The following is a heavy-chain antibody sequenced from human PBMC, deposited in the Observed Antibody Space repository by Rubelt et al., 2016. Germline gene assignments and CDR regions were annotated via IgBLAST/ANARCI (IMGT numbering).Heavy chain of an antibody. V-gene: IGHV1-2*02. Sequence: QVQLVQSGAEVKKPGASVKVSCKASGYTFTGYYMHWVRQAPGQGLEWMGWINPNSGGTNFAQKFQGRVTMTMDTSVSTAYMELSRLTSDDTAVYYCARGNSCYDYGLDYWGQGTLVTVSS. CDR3: ARGNSCYDYGLDY. CDR1: GYTFTGYY. D-gene: IGHD5-12*01. J-gene: IGHJ4*02. CDR2: INPNSGGT.